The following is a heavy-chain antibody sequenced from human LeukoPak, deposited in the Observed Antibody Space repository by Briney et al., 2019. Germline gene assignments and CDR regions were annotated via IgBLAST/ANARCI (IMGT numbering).Heavy chain of an antibody. CDR2: ISAGSGTV. Sequence: GGSLRLSCAASGLSLSSSNMHWVRQSPRGGLEWLSYISAGSGTVFSADSVKGRFSISRDNARESLFLQMNSLRVEDTAVYYCTKDLGLRRMIWGRGTLVIVSS. CDR3: TKDLGLRRMI. V-gene: IGHV3-48*04. J-gene: IGHJ2*01. CDR1: GLSLSSSN.